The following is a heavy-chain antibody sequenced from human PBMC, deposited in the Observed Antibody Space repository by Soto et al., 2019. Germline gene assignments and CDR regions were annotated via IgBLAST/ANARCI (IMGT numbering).Heavy chain of an antibody. Sequence: GGSLRLSCAASGFTFSSYEMTWVRQAPGKGLEWVSYISSSGSTIYYADSVKGRFTITRDNAKNSLYLQMNSLRAEDTAVYYCASLLDYYDSSYYYYGMDVWGQGTTVTVSS. J-gene: IGHJ6*02. CDR1: GFTFSSYE. CDR2: ISSSGSTI. D-gene: IGHD3-22*01. CDR3: ASLLDYYDSSYYYYGMDV. V-gene: IGHV3-48*03.